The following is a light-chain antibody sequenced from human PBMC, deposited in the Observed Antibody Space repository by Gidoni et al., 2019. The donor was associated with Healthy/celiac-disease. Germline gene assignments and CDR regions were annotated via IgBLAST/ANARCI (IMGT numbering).Light chain of an antibody. J-gene: IGLJ2*01. Sequence: SYELTQPPSVSVSPGQTASITCSGDKLGDKYACWYPQKPGQSPVLVIYQDSKRHSGIPERFSGSNSGNTATLTISGTQAMDEADYYCQAWDSSTYVVFGGGTKLTVL. CDR3: QAWDSSTYVV. V-gene: IGLV3-1*01. CDR2: QDS. CDR1: KLGDKY.